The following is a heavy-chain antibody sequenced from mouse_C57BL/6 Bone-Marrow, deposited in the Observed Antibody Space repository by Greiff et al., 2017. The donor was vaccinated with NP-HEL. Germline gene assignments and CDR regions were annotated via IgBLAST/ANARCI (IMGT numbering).Heavy chain of an antibody. V-gene: IGHV1-69*01. CDR1: GYTFTSYW. CDR2: IDPSDSYT. J-gene: IGHJ3*01. CDR3: ARSELFAY. D-gene: IGHD1-3*01. Sequence: VQLQQPGAELVMPGASVKLSCKASGYTFTSYWMHWVKQRPGQGLEWIGEIDPSDSYTNYTQKFKGKTTLTVDKSSSTDYMQLSSLTSEDSAVYYSARSELFAYWDQGTLVTVSA.